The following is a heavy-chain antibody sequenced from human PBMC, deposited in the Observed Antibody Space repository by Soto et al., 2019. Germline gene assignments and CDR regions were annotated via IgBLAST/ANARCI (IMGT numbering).Heavy chain of an antibody. CDR3: ARDYIVVVPAARPWFDP. D-gene: IGHD2-2*01. CDR2: ISNSSSYI. J-gene: IGHJ5*02. CDR1: GFTFSSYS. Sequence: PGGSLRLSCAASGFTFSSYSMNWVRQAPGKGLEWVSSISNSSSYIYYADSVKGRFTISRDNAKNSLYLQMNSLRAEDTAVYYCARDYIVVVPAARPWFDPWGQGTLVTVSS. V-gene: IGHV3-21*01.